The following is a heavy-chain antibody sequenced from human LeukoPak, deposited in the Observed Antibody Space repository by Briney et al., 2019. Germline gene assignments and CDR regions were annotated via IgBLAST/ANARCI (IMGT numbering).Heavy chain of an antibody. J-gene: IGHJ4*02. CDR1: ETFSSHP. Sequence: ASVKVSCRASETFSSHPITWVRQAPGQGLEWMGRIIPIVDLVNSAQKFQGRVTFTADKSTTTAYMELSSLRSEDTAVYYCARAEEDRLGSFCGGSWGQGTLVTVSS. CDR3: ARAEEDRLGSFCGGS. D-gene: IGHD3-10*01. V-gene: IGHV1-69*04. CDR2: IIPIVDLV.